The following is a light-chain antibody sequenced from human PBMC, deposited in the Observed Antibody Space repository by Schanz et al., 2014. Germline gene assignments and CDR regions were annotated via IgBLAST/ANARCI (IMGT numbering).Light chain of an antibody. J-gene: IGLJ2*01. CDR2: EVS. Sequence: QSALTQPPSASGSPGQSVTISCTGTSSDVGGYNYVSWYQQHPGKAPKLMIYEVSKRPSGVPDRFSGSKSGNTASLTISGLQAEDEADYYCSSYTRSSTLYVAFGGGTKLTVL. CDR1: SSDVGGYNY. CDR3: SSYTRSSTLYVA. V-gene: IGLV2-8*01.